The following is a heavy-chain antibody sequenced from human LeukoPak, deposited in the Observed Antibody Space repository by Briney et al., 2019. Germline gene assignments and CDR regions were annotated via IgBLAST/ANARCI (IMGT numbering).Heavy chain of an antibody. Sequence: GASVKVSCKASGYTFTGYYMHWVRQAPGQGLEWMGWINPNSGGTNYAQKFQGRVTMTRDTSISTAYMELSRLRSDDTAVYYCARDRYYYDSSGYYLLDYWGQGTLVTVSS. V-gene: IGHV1-2*02. J-gene: IGHJ4*02. CDR2: INPNSGGT. CDR1: GYTFTGYY. CDR3: ARDRYYYDSSGYYLLDY. D-gene: IGHD3-22*01.